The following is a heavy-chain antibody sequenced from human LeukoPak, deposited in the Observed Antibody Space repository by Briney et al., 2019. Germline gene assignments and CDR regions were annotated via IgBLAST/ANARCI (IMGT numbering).Heavy chain of an antibody. J-gene: IGHJ4*02. CDR1: GFTVSSNY. CDR3: ARLDHDYGGTYDY. V-gene: IGHV3-53*01. D-gene: IGHD4-23*01. CDR2: IYSGGST. Sequence: PGGSLRLSCAASGFTVSSNYMSWVRQAPGKGLEWVSVIYSGGSTYYADSVKSRFTISRDNSKNTLYLQMNSLRAEDTAVYYCARLDHDYGGTYDYWGQGTLVTVSS.